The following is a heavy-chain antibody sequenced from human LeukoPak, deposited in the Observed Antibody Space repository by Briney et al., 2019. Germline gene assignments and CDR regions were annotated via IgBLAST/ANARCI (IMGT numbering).Heavy chain of an antibody. D-gene: IGHD3-3*01. J-gene: IGHJ4*02. Sequence: GGSLRLSCAASGFTFSSYSMNWVRQAPGKGLEWVSSISSSSSYIYYADSVKGRFTISRDNAKNSLYLQMNSLRAEDTAVYYCAGLSITIFGVVSSWGQGTLVTVSS. CDR2: ISSSSSYI. CDR3: AGLSITIFGVVSS. V-gene: IGHV3-21*01. CDR1: GFTFSSYS.